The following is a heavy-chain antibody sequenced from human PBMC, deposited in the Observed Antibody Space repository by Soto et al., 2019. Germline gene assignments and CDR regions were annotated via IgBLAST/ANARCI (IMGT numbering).Heavy chain of an antibody. CDR1: GFTFSTSG. CDR2: VWYDGTNK. J-gene: IGHJ6*02. CDR3: ARAKGSGSYFAHAMDV. D-gene: IGHD3-10*01. V-gene: IGHV3-33*01. Sequence: QVQLVESGGGVVPPGRSLRLSCAASGFTFSTSGMHWVRQAPGKGLEWVALVWYDGTNKYYADSVNGRFAISRDNSKDTLYLQLNSLRADDTAVYHCARAKGSGSYFAHAMDVWGQGTTVTVSS.